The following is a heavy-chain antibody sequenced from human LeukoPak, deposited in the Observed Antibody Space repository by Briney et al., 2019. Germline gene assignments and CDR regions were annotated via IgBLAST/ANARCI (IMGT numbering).Heavy chain of an antibody. V-gene: IGHV4-34*01. CDR2: INHRGST. CDR1: GGSFSGYY. Sequence: SETLSLTCAVYGGSFSGYYWSWIRQPPGKGLEWIGEINHRGSTNSDPPLNSRVTISVDTSKNHFSLKLSSVTAADTAVYYCARLLHSPHYYYYYMEVRGKGNTVTVSS. CDR3: ARLLHSPHYYYYYMEV. J-gene: IGHJ6*03. D-gene: IGHD3-22*01.